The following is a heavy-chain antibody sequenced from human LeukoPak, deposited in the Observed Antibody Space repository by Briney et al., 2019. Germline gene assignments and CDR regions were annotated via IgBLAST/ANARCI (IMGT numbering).Heavy chain of an antibody. D-gene: IGHD6-19*01. Sequence: ASVKVSCKTSGYMFTTYYLHWVRQAPGQGLEWMGWINPHSGGTNYAQKFQGRVTMTRDTSISTVYMELSSLSSDDTAVYYCARGGTGYSSGWLRAFDIWGQGTMVTVSS. CDR3: ARGGTGYSSGWLRAFDI. CDR2: INPHSGGT. V-gene: IGHV1-2*02. J-gene: IGHJ3*02. CDR1: GYMFTTYY.